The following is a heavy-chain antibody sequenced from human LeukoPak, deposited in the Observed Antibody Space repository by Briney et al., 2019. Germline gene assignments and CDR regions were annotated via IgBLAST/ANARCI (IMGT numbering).Heavy chain of an antibody. Sequence: ASVKVSCKASGYTFTNFGFNWVRQAPGQGLEWVGWVGAHSAKTKYAQNLQGRLTLTTDTSTNTAYMELRSLRSDDTAVYYCARVDGSCSGGSCPSGNWFDPWGQGTLVTVSS. CDR2: VGAHSAKT. D-gene: IGHD2-15*01. CDR1: GYTFTNFG. J-gene: IGHJ5*02. CDR3: ARVDGSCSGGSCPSGNWFDP. V-gene: IGHV1-18*01.